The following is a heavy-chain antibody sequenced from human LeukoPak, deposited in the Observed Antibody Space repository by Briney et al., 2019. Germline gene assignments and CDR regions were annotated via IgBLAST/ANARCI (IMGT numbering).Heavy chain of an antibody. CDR3: ARELNYDSSGYYFDY. V-gene: IGHV1-2*02. CDR2: INPNSGGT. CDR1: GYTFTFYF. Sequence: GASVKVSLTPSGYTFTFYFMHLVRQAPGQGLEWMGWINPNSGGTNYAQKFQGRVTMTRDTSISTAYMELSRLRSDDTAVYYCARELNYDSSGYYFDYWGQGRLVTVSS. D-gene: IGHD3-22*01. J-gene: IGHJ4*02.